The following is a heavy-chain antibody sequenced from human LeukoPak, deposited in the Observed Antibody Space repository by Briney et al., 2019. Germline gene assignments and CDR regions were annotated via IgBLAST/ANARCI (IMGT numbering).Heavy chain of an antibody. V-gene: IGHV3-33*06. CDR2: IWYDGSNK. CDR1: GFTFSSYG. D-gene: IGHD6-19*01. CDR3: AKDNSGWSCDS. J-gene: IGHJ4*02. Sequence: GGSLRLSCAASGFTFSSYGMHWVRQAPGKGLEWVAVIWYDGSNKYYADSVKGRFTISRDNSKNTLYLQMNSLRAEDTAVYYCAKDNSGWSCDSWGQGTLVTVSS.